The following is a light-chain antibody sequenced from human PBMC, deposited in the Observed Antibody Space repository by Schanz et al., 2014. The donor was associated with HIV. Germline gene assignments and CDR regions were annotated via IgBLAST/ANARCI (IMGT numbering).Light chain of an antibody. V-gene: IGKV1-9*01. J-gene: IGKJ1*01. CDR2: AAS. CDR3: QKYNSALWT. Sequence: DIQMTQSPSTLSASVGDRVTITCRASQGISSYLAWYQQKPEKAPKLLIYAASTLQSGVPSRFSGSGSGTEFTLTISSLQPEDVATYYCQKYNSALWTFGQGTKVEIK. CDR1: QGISSY.